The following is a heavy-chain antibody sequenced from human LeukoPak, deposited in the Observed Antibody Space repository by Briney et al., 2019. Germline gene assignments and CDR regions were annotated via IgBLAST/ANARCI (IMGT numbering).Heavy chain of an antibody. CDR3: ARDSPYLWKHITIFGVVIRNLGY. J-gene: IGHJ4*02. CDR1: GFTFSDYY. CDR2: ISSSGSTI. Sequence: GGSLRLSCAASGFTFSDYYMSWIRQAPGKGLEWVSYISSSGSTIYYADSVKGRFTISRDNAKNSLYLQMNSLRAEDTAVYYCARDSPYLWKHITIFGVVIRNLGYWGQGTLVTVSS. V-gene: IGHV3-11*04. D-gene: IGHD3-3*01.